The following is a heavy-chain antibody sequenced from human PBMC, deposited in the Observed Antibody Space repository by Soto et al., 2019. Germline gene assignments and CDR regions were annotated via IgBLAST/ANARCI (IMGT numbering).Heavy chain of an antibody. V-gene: IGHV4-39*01. D-gene: IGHD6-19*01. J-gene: IGHJ4*02. Sequence: SETLSLTCTVSGGSISSSSYYWGWIRQPPGKGLEWIGSIYYSGSTYYNPALKSRVTISVDTSKNQFSLKLSSVTAADTAVYYCARQGNHLWAVAGIFDYWGQGTLVTVSS. CDR1: GGSISSSSYY. CDR3: ARQGNHLWAVAGIFDY. CDR2: IYYSGST.